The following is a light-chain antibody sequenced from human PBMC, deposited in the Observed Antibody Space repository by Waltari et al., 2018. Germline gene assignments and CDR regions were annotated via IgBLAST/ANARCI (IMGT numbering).Light chain of an antibody. CDR1: QIISRT. CDR2: GAS. J-gene: IGKJ4*01. Sequence: EIVMTQPPATLSVSPGERATLSCRASQIISRTLAWYHPKPGQPPRLLIYGASTRATGIPARFSGSGSGTEFTLTISSLQSEDFAVYYCQQYNNWPPDLTFGGGTKVEI. V-gene: IGKV3-15*01. CDR3: QQYNNWPPDLT.